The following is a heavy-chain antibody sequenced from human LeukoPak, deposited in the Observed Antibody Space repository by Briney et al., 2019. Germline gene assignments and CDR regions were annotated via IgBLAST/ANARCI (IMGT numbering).Heavy chain of an antibody. Sequence: ASVKVPFKASGYTFTSYGISWVRQAPGQGLEWMGWISAYNGNTNYAQKLQGRVTMTTDTSTSTAYMELRSLRSDDTAVYYCARAPRYNWNSLFDYWGQGTLVTVSS. CDR3: ARAPRYNWNSLFDY. J-gene: IGHJ4*02. D-gene: IGHD1-7*01. V-gene: IGHV1-18*01. CDR2: ISAYNGNT. CDR1: GYTFTSYG.